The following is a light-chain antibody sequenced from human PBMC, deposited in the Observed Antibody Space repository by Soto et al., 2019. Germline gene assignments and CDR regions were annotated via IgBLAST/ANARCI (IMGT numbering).Light chain of an antibody. J-gene: IGKJ2*01. CDR3: QQRNSYPRT. CDR2: AAS. CDR1: QGINIF. V-gene: IGKV1-9*01. Sequence: DIQLTQSPSFLSASVGDRVTITCRASQGINIFLAWFQQKPGKAPNLLISAASTLQSGVPSRFSGSGSETEFTRTITSLQTEDSATYYCQQRNSYPRTFGQGTKVEIK.